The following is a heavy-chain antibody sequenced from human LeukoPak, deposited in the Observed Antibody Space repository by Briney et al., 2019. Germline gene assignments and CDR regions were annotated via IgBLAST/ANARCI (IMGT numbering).Heavy chain of an antibody. CDR1: GFTFSSYA. CDR2: ISSNGGST. Sequence: GGSLRLSCAASGFTFSSYAMHWVRQAPGKGLEYVSAISSNGGSTYYANSVKGRFTISRDNSKNTLYLQMNSLRAEDTAVYYCARERTYYDFWSGFDYWGQGTLVTVSS. D-gene: IGHD3-3*01. J-gene: IGHJ4*02. CDR3: ARERTYYDFWSGFDY. V-gene: IGHV3-64*01.